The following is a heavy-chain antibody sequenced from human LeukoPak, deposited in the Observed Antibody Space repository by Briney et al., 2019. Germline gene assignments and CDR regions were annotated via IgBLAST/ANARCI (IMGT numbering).Heavy chain of an antibody. J-gene: IGHJ4*02. CDR2: IGSSGSYI. CDR3: ARRATTERGHSYGLDF. Sequence: GGSLRLSCAASGFTFSSYSMNWVRQAPGKGLEWVSSIGSSGSYIYYADSLTGRFTISRDNAKNSLYLRMNSLRAEDTAMYYCARRATTERGHSYGLDFWGQGTLVTVSS. D-gene: IGHD5-18*01. V-gene: IGHV3-21*01. CDR1: GFTFSSYS.